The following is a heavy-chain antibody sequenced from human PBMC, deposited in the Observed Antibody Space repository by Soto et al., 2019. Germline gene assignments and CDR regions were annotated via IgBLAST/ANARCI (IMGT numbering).Heavy chain of an antibody. CDR3: ARENYCQMDV. CDR1: GFIFSDYY. D-gene: IGHD1-7*01. Sequence: QVHLVESGGGLVQPGGSLRLSCAASGFIFSDYYMTWIRQSPGKGLEWISYISNSGITNYADSVKGRFTISRYNVKNSLNLQMDSLRAEEAYVYYCARENYCQMDVLFQGPTVTASS. V-gene: IGHV3-11*05. CDR2: ISNSGIT. J-gene: IGHJ6*02.